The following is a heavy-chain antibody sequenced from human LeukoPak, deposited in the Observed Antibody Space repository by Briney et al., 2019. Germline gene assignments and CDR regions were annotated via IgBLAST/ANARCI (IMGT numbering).Heavy chain of an antibody. D-gene: IGHD3-3*01. J-gene: IGHJ4*02. CDR3: ARDEVFLEWPILDY. Sequence: SQTLSLTCTVSGGSISSGGYYWSWIRQHPGKGLEWIGYIYYSGSTYYNPSLKSRVTISVDTSKNQSSLKLSSVTAADTAVYYCARDEVFLEWPILDYWGQGTLVTVSS. V-gene: IGHV4-31*03. CDR1: GGSISSGGYY. CDR2: IYYSGST.